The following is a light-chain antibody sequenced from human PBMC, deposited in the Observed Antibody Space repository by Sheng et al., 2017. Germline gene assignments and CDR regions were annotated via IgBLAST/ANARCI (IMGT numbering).Light chain of an antibody. Sequence: IQLTQSPSSLSASVGDRVTITCRASQGISSYLAWYQQKPGQAPKLLIYAASTLQSGVPSRFSGSGSGTDFTLTISSLQPEDFATYYCQNYDSAPQTFGQGTKVEIK. CDR1: QGISSY. J-gene: IGKJ1*01. V-gene: IGKV1-9*01. CDR3: QNYDSAPQT. CDR2: AAS.